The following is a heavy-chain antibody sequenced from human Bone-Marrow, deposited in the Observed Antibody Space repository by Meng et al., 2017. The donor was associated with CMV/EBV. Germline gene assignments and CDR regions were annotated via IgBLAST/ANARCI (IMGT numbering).Heavy chain of an antibody. Sequence: ASVKVSCKASGYTFTGYFIHWVRQAYGQGLEWMGWVNPNGGVTYYAQKFLGSVTMTRDSSISTAYMELSGLRSNDTAMYYCARAGFGGLSGVDVWGQGTTVTVSS. CDR3: ARAGFGGLSGVDV. D-gene: IGHD3-10*01. CDR2: VNPNGGVT. J-gene: IGHJ6*02. CDR1: GYTFTGYF. V-gene: IGHV1-2*02.